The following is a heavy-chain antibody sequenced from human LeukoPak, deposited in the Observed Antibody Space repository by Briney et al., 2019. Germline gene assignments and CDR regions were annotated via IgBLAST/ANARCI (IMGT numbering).Heavy chain of an antibody. CDR2: ISGSGGST. J-gene: IGHJ4*02. D-gene: IGHD4-17*01. CDR3: ARGREDYVPGSLLSFDH. Sequence: GGSLRLSCAASGFTFSSYAMSWVRQAPGKGLEWVSAISGSGGSTYYADSVKGRFTISRDNSKNTLYLQMNSLRAADTAVYYCARGREDYVPGSLLSFDHWGQGNLVIVSS. V-gene: IGHV3-23*01. CDR1: GFTFSSYA.